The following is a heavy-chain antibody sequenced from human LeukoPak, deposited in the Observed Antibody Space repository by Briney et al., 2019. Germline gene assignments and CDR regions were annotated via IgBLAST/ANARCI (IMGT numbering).Heavy chain of an antibody. CDR2: IYSGGST. CDR1: GFTVSSNY. V-gene: IGHV3-53*01. J-gene: IGHJ4*02. Sequence: GGSLRLSCAASGFTVSSNYMSWVRQAPGKGLEWVSVIYSGGSTYYADSVKGRYTISRDNSKNTLYLQMNSLRTEDTAVYYCARDVSEQKYYFDYWGQGTLVTVSS. CDR3: ARDVSEQKYYFDY. D-gene: IGHD2/OR15-2a*01.